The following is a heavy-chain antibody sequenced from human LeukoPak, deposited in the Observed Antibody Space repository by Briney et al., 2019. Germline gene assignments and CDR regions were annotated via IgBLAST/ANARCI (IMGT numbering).Heavy chain of an antibody. V-gene: IGHV4-34*01. CDR1: GGSFSGYY. CDR3: ARDLLHDILTGTWGY. Sequence: PSETLSLTCAVYGGSFSGYYWSWIRQPPGKGLEWIGEINHSGSTYYNPSLKSRVTISVDTSKNQFSLKLSSVTAADTAVYYCARDLLHDILTGTWGYWGQGTLVTVSS. CDR2: INHSGST. D-gene: IGHD3-9*01. J-gene: IGHJ4*02.